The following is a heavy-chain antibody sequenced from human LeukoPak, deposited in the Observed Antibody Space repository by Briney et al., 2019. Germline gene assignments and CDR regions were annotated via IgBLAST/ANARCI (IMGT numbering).Heavy chain of an antibody. CDR1: GGSISSGSYY. J-gene: IGHJ6*03. V-gene: IGHV4-61*02. D-gene: IGHD6-13*01. CDR3: ARLSWSLGYYYYYMDV. Sequence: SQTLSLTCTVSGGSISSGSYYWSWIRQPAGKGLEWIGRIYTSGSTNYNPSLKSRVTMSVDTSKNQFSLKLSSVTAADTAVYYCARLSWSLGYYYYYMDVWGKGTTVTVSS. CDR2: IYTSGST.